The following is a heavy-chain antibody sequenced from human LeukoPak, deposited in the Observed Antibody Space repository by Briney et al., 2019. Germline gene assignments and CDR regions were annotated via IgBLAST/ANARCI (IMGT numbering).Heavy chain of an antibody. CDR2: INPSGGST. D-gene: IGHD3-22*01. J-gene: IGHJ3*02. CDR1: GYTFTSYY. Sequence: ASVKVSCKASGYTFTSYYMHWVRQAPGQGLEWMGIINPSGGSTSYAQKFQGRVTMTRDMSTSTVYMELSSLRSEDTAVYYCASYDSSGYWADAFDIWGQGTMVTVSS. CDR3: ASYDSSGYWADAFDI. V-gene: IGHV1-46*01.